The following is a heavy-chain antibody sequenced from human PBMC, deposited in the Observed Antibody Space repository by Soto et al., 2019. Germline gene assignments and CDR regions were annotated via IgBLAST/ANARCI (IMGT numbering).Heavy chain of an antibody. V-gene: IGHV3-53*01. CDR3: ARDREGDSLFDP. CDR2: IYNVGSA. J-gene: IGHJ5*02. CDR1: GLTVSNNY. Sequence: GGSLRLSCAASGLTVSNNYMSWVRQAPGKGLEWVSVIYNVGSAYYADSVKGRFTISRDNSKNTLYLQMNSLRAEDTAVYYCARDREGDSLFDPWGQGTLVTVSS.